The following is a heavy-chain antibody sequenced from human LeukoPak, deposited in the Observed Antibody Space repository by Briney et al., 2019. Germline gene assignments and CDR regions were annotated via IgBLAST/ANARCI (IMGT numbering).Heavy chain of an antibody. D-gene: IGHD5-12*01. V-gene: IGHV4-59*01. CDR1: GGSISSYY. CDR2: IYYSGST. J-gene: IGHJ4*02. Sequence: PSETLSLTCTVSGGSISSYYWSWIRQPPGKGLEWIGYIYYSGSTNYNPSLKSRVTISVDTSKNQFSLKLSSVTAADTAVYYCARVNGYSGYSDYWGQGTLVTVSS. CDR3: ARVNGYSGYSDY.